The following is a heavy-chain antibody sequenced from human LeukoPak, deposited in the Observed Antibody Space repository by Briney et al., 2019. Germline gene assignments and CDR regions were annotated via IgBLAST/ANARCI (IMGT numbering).Heavy chain of an antibody. J-gene: IGHJ5*02. CDR2: ISAYNGNT. Sequence: GASVKVSCKASGYTFTSYGISWVRQAPGQGLEWMGWISAYNGNTNYAQKFQGRVTITADKSTSTAYMELSSLRSEDTAVYYCARGSSSSWYGGEPYWFDPWGQGTLVTVSS. CDR1: GYTFTSYG. V-gene: IGHV1-18*01. CDR3: ARGSSSSWYGGEPYWFDP. D-gene: IGHD6-13*01.